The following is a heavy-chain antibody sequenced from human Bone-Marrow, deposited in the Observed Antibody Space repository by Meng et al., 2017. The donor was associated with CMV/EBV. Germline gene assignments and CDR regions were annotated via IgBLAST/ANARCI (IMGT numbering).Heavy chain of an antibody. J-gene: IGHJ6*02. CDR1: GGSFSGYY. Sequence: SETRSPTCAVYGGSFSGYYWSWTRQPPGKGLEWIGEINHSGRTNYNPSLKSRVTISVDTSKNQFSLKMSSVTAADTAVYYCARVGRLTTLNYYYGRDVWGQGTTVTVYS. CDR2: INHSGRT. V-gene: IGHV4-34*01. CDR3: ARVGRLTTLNYYYGRDV. D-gene: IGHD4-11*01.